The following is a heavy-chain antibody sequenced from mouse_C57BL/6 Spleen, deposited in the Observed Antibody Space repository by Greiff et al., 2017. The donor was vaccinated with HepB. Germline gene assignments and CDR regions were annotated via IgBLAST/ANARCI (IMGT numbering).Heavy chain of an antibody. CDR2: IDPSDSYT. J-gene: IGHJ1*03. V-gene: IGHV1-50*01. Sequence: VQLQQPGAELVKPGASVKLSCKASGYTFTSYWMQWVNQRPGQGLEWIGEIDPSDSYTNYNQKFKGKATLTVDTSSSTAYMQLSSLTSEDSAVYYCARRVYDGYYGYFDVWGTGTTVTVSS. D-gene: IGHD2-3*01. CDR1: GYTFTSYW. CDR3: ARRVYDGYYGYFDV.